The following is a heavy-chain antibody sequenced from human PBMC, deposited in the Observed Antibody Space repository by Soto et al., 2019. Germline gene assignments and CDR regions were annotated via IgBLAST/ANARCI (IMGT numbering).Heavy chain of an antibody. V-gene: IGHV4-30-4*01. CDR1: GGSISSVDYY. CDR3: ARATVGYCTVGVCPVYHH. CDR2: IYNSGST. J-gene: IGHJ4*02. D-gene: IGHD2-8*02. Sequence: SEPLALTWSVSGGSISSVDYYWIWILQPPGKGLEWIGYIYNSGSTYYNPSLKSRVTISVDTSKNQFSLKLSSLTAADTAVYYCARATVGYCTVGVCPVYHHWGQGTLVTVSS.